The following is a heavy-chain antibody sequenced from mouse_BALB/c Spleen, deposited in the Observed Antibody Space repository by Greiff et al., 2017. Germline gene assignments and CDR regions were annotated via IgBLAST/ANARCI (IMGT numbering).Heavy chain of an antibody. CDR2: ISSGGSYT. CDR1: GFTFSSYG. D-gene: IGHD1-1*01. V-gene: IGHV5-6*01. J-gene: IGHJ4*01. Sequence: EVQVVESGGDLVKPGGSLKLSCAASGFTFSSYGMSWVRQTPDKRLEWVATISSGGSYTYYPDSVKGRCTISRDNAKNTLYLQMGSLKSEDTAMYYCARHDYYDSSSLYCAMDYWGQGTSVTVSA. CDR3: ARHDYYDSSSLYCAMDY.